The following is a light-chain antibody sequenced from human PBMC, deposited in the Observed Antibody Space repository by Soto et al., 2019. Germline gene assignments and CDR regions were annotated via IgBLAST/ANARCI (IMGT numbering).Light chain of an antibody. J-gene: IGLJ3*02. CDR2: EVN. CDR1: SSDVGAYNY. Sequence: QSALTQPPSASGSPGQSVTISCTGTSSDVGAYNYVSWYQQYPGKAPKLMIYEVNKRPSGVPDRFSGSKSGKTASLSASGVQREDKAVYHCTSYAGSNIWVFGGGTKVTVL. V-gene: IGLV2-8*01. CDR3: TSYAGSNIWV.